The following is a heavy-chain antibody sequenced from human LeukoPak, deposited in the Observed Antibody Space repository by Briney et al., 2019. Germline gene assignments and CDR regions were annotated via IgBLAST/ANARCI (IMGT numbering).Heavy chain of an antibody. CDR3: TRQDITMVRGAHYYYGMDV. Sequence: GGSLKLSCAASGFTFSGSAMPWVRQASGKGLEWVGRIRSKANSYATAYAASVKGRFTISRDDSKNTAYLQMNSLKTEDTAVYYCTRQDITMVRGAHYYYGMDVWGQGTTVTVSS. CDR1: GFTFSGSA. J-gene: IGHJ6*02. CDR2: IRSKANSYAT. V-gene: IGHV3-73*01. D-gene: IGHD3-10*01.